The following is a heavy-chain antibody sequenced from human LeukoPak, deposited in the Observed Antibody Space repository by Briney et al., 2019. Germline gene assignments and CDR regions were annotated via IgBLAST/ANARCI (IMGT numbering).Heavy chain of an antibody. D-gene: IGHD6-19*01. CDR2: ISYDGTIR. V-gene: IGHV3-30*03. CDR1: GLTFSSYG. CDR3: AADPEYTSGA. Sequence: PGGSLRLSCAASGLTFSSYGMHWVRQAPGKGLEWVAVISYDGTIRNYADSVKGRFTISRDNAKNSLFLQMNSLRAEDTAVYYCAADPEYTSGAWGQGTLVTVSS. J-gene: IGHJ5*02.